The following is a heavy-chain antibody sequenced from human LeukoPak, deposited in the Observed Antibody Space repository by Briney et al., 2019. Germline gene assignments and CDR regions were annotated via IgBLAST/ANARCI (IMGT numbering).Heavy chain of an antibody. Sequence: SVKVSCKASGGTFSSYAISWVRQAPGQGLEWMGGIIPIFGTANYAQKFQGRVTITADESTSTAYMELSSLRSEDTAVYYCARHYYDSSGYYYARLGFDSWGQGTLVTVSS. CDR1: GGTFSSYA. D-gene: IGHD3-22*01. CDR2: IIPIFGTA. J-gene: IGHJ4*02. CDR3: ARHYYDSSGYYYARLGFDS. V-gene: IGHV1-69*13.